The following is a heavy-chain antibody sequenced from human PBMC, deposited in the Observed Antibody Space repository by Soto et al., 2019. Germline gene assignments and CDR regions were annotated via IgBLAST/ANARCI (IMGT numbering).Heavy chain of an antibody. J-gene: IGHJ6*02. D-gene: IGHD1-26*01. CDR3: ARGKGRQERYYYYGMDV. CDR1: GCGFSTYA. CDR2: VKGGNVHT. Sequence: SVKVFRKAAGCGFSTYALHWVRQAPGQGLAWMEWVKGGNVHTRYSQKFKDKVTIARDTLASTAYLELSGLKSEDTAVYYCARGKGRQERYYYYGMDVWGQGTTVTV. V-gene: IGHV1-3*01.